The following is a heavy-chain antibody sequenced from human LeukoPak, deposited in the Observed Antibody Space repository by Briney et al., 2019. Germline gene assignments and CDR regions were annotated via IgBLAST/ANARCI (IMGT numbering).Heavy chain of an antibody. CDR2: ISSSSSTI. D-gene: IGHD1-1*01. CDR3: AREVLIDSYFYYMDV. Sequence: GGSLRLSCAASGFTLRSYSMNWVRQTPGKGLEWVSYISSSSSTIYYADSVKGRFTISRDNAKNSLYLQMNSLRAEDTALYYCAREVLIDSYFYYMDVWGKGTTVTVSS. CDR1: GFTLRSYS. J-gene: IGHJ6*03. V-gene: IGHV3-48*01.